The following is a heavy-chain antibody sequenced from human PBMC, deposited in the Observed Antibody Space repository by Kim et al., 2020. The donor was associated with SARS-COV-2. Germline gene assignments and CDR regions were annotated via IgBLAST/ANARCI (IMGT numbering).Heavy chain of an antibody. CDR3: ARGQGVRGGNFDP. V-gene: IGHV4-34*01. J-gene: IGHJ5*02. CDR2: INHSGST. D-gene: IGHD2-15*01. CDR1: GGSFSGYY. Sequence: SETLSLTCAVYGGSFSGYYWSWIRQPPGKGLEWIGEINHSGSTNYNPSLKSRVTISVDTSENQSSLKLSSVTAADTAVYYCARGQGVRGGNFDPWGQGTLVTVSS.